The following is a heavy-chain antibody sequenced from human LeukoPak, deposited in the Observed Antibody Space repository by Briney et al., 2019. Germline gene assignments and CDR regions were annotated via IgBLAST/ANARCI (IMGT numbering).Heavy chain of an antibody. J-gene: IGHJ4*02. CDR2: IYHSGST. D-gene: IGHD6-13*01. V-gene: IGHV4-38-2*02. Sequence: PSETLSLTCTVSGYSISSGYYWGWIRQPPGKGLEWIGSIYHSGSTYYNPSLKSRVTISVDTSKNQFSLKLSSVTAADTAVYYCSRLRSNSWSSYYFDYWGPGAQVAVSP. CDR1: GYSISSGYY. CDR3: SRLRSNSWSSYYFDY.